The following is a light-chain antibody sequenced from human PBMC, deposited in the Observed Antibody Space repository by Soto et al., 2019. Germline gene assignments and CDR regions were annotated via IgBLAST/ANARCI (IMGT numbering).Light chain of an antibody. Sequence: MALTQCPSTLSASRGESGTLTCRASQRLXNYFNWYEAKPGQAPRILXYAASNRATDIPARLSGSGSGTDFTLTISSLQPEDFATYYCQQSYYTPRPVGQVTRLEIK. CDR3: QQSYYTPRP. J-gene: IGKJ5*01. V-gene: IGKV3-11*01. CDR2: AAS. CDR1: QRLXNY.